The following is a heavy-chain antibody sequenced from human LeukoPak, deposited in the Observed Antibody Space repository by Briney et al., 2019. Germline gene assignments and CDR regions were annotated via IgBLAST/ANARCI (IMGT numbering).Heavy chain of an antibody. CDR1: GYTFTGYY. D-gene: IGHD6-19*01. V-gene: IGHV1-2*02. CDR2: INPNSGGT. CDR3: ARDYSSGSLGYFDY. J-gene: IGHJ4*02. Sequence: ASVKVSCKASGYTFTGYYMHWVRQAPGQGLEWMGWINPNSGGTNYAQKFQGRVTMTRDTSISTAYMELSRLRSEDTAVYYCARDYSSGSLGYFDYWGQGTLVTVSS.